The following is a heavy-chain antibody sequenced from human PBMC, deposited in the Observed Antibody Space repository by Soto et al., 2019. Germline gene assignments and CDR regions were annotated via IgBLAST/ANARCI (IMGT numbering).Heavy chain of an antibody. V-gene: IGHV4-59*02. CDR1: GGSVSGYY. D-gene: IGHD2-15*01. Sequence: SETLSLTCTVSGGSVSGYYWSWIRQPPGKGLEWLGYIFYAGTTLYNPSVQSRVSITVDTSKNQFSLKLSSVTAADTAVYYCTRHAIIPKLLYGMDVWGQGTTVTVSS. CDR2: IFYAGTT. J-gene: IGHJ6*02. CDR3: TRHAIIPKLLYGMDV.